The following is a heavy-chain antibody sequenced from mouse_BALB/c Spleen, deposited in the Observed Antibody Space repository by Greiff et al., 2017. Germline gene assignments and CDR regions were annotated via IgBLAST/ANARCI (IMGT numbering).Heavy chain of an antibody. CDR2: ISYSGST. J-gene: IGHJ4*01. Sequence: EVQLQQSGPGLVKPSQSLSLTCTVTGYSITSDYAWYWIRQSPGNKLEWMGYISYSGSTSYNPSLKSRSSITRDTSKNQFFLQLNSVTTEDTATYYCAPNNGSDYAMDYWGQGTSVTVSS. CDR3: APNNGSDYAMDY. CDR1: GYSITSDYA. D-gene: IGHD6-1*01. V-gene: IGHV3-2*02.